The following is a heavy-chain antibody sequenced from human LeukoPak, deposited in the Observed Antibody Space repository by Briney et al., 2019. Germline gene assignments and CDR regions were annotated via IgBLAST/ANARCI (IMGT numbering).Heavy chain of an antibody. CDR3: ARDTMVRGGSHYFDY. CDR2: IYYSGST. V-gene: IGHV4-30-4*01. CDR1: GGSISSGDYY. J-gene: IGHJ4*02. D-gene: IGHD3-10*01. Sequence: PSETLSLTCTVSGGSISSGDYYWSWIRQPPGKGLEWIGYIYYSGSTYYNPSLKSRVTISVDTSKNQFSLKLSSVTAADTAVYYCARDTMVRGGSHYFDYWGQGTLVTVSS.